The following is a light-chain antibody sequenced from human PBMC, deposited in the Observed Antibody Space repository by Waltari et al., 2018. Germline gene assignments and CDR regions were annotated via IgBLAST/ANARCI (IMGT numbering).Light chain of an antibody. CDR1: QSINSW. V-gene: IGKV1-5*03. CDR3: QQYHTYPWT. CDR2: QAS. Sequence: DIQMTQSHPPLSPSLGARVTMTCRASQSINSWLAWYQQKPGKAPKVLIYQASSLKSGVSSRFSGSGSGAEFTLTISSLQPDDFATYYCQQYHTYPWTFGQGTKVEVK. J-gene: IGKJ1*01.